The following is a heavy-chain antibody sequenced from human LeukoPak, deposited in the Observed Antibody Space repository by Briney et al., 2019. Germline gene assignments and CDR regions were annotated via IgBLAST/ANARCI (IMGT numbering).Heavy chain of an antibody. CDR1: GGSISSGDYY. CDR3: ASGYCSSASCYHFHY. J-gene: IGHJ4*02. CDR2: IYYSGST. D-gene: IGHD2-2*01. V-gene: IGHV4-30-4*01. Sequence: SETLSLTCTVSGGSISSGDYYWPWIRQPPGTGLEWIGYIYYSGSTYYNPSLKSRVTVSVDTSKNQFSLKLSSVTAADTAVYYCASGYCSSASCYHFHYWGQGTLVTVSS.